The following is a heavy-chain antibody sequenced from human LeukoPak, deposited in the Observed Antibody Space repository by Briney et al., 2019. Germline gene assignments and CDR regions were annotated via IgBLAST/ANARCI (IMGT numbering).Heavy chain of an antibody. J-gene: IGHJ5*02. Sequence: GGSLRLSCAASGFTFSNYGMSWVRQAPGKGLEWVSAISGSGSNTYYADSVKGRFTIPRDNSKNTLSLQMNNLRDEDTAVYYCAKDLSPAAAWGQGTLVTVSS. V-gene: IGHV3-23*01. CDR2: ISGSGSNT. D-gene: IGHD6-25*01. CDR1: GFTFSNYG. CDR3: AKDLSPAAA.